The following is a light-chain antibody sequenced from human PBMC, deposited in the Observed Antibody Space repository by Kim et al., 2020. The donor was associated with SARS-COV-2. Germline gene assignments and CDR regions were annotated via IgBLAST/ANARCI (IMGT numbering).Light chain of an antibody. CDR3: QQYAGSPLYT. V-gene: IGKV3-20*01. CDR2: GTS. CDR1: QTIDSNN. Sequence: EIVLTQSPGTLSFSPGERATLSCRASQTIDSNNLAWYQQKLGQAPRLLMYGTSSRATGIPDRFSGSGSGTDFTLTISRLEPEDLGIYYCQQYAGSPLYTFGQGTKLEI. J-gene: IGKJ2*01.